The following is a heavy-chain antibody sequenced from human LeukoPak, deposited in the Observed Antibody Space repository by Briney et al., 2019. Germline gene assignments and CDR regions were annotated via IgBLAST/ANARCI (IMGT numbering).Heavy chain of an antibody. Sequence: SETLSLTCTVSGGSISSYYWSWIRQPPGKGLEWIGHIYYSGSTNYNPSLKSRVTISVDTSKNQFSLKLSSVTAADTAVYYCARDSRYSSNWFDPWGQGTLVTVSS. D-gene: IGHD6-19*01. V-gene: IGHV4-59*01. J-gene: IGHJ5*02. CDR3: ARDSRYSSNWFDP. CDR2: IYYSGST. CDR1: GGSISSYY.